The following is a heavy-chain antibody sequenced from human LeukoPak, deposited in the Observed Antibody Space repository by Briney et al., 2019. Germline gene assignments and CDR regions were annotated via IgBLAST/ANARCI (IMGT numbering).Heavy chain of an antibody. D-gene: IGHD1-26*01. CDR1: GFTFSNYV. V-gene: IGHV3-30*18. J-gene: IGHJ4*02. Sequence: GGSLRLSCAASGFTFSNYVMHWVRPAPGKGLEWVSVISYDGSNKYYADSVKGRFTISRDNSKNTLYLQMNSLRAEDTAMYYCAKNSGSTALWGQGTLVTVSS. CDR3: AKNSGSTAL. CDR2: ISYDGSNK.